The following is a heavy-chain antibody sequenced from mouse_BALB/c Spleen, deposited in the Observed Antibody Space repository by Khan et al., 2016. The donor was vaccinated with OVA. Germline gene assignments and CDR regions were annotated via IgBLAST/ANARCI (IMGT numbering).Heavy chain of an antibody. CDR3: ARNYDYDEGLAY. Sequence: QVQLKESGPGLVQPSQSLSITCTVSGFSLTTYGVHWVRQSPGKGLEWPGVIWRGGSTDYNAAFISRLSISKDSSKSQVFFKMNSLQVNDTAIYYCARNYDYDEGLAYWGQGTLVTVSA. V-gene: IGHV2-2*02. J-gene: IGHJ3*01. D-gene: IGHD2-4*01. CDR1: GFSLTTYG. CDR2: IWRGGST.